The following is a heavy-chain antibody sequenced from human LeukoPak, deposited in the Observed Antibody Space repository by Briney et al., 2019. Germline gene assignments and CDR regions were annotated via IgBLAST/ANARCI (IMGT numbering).Heavy chain of an antibody. CDR2: INPNSGGT. D-gene: IGHD2-15*01. Sequence: ASGKVSCKASGYTFTGYYMHWVRQAPGQGLEWMGRINPNSGGTNYAQKFQGRVTMTRDTSISTAYMELSRLRSDDTAVYYCARVRNFCSGGSCYSTLEYWGQGTLVTVSS. CDR3: ARVRNFCSGGSCYSTLEY. J-gene: IGHJ4*02. V-gene: IGHV1-2*06. CDR1: GYTFTGYY.